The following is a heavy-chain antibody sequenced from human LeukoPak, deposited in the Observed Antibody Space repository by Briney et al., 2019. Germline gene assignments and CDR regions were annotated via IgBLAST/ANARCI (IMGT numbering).Heavy chain of an antibody. CDR1: GFTFSSYS. D-gene: IGHD3-3*01. Sequence: PGGSLRLSCAASGFTFSSYSMNWVRQAPGKGLEWVSSISSSSSYIYYADSVKGRFTISRDNAKNSLYLQMNSLRAEDTAVYYCARQPRIAALRFLEWQNLAYFDYWGQGTLVTVSS. J-gene: IGHJ4*02. V-gene: IGHV3-21*01. CDR2: ISSSSSYI. CDR3: ARQPRIAALRFLEWQNLAYFDY.